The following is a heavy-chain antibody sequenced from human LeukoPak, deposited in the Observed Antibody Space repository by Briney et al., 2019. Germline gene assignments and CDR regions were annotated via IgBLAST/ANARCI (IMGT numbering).Heavy chain of an antibody. CDR2: INWNGGST. CDR3: AKQGLAAAGTALDS. CDR1: GFTFGDYG. J-gene: IGHJ4*02. D-gene: IGHD6-13*01. V-gene: IGHV3-20*04. Sequence: GGSLRLSCAASGFTFGDYGMSWVRQAPGKGLEWVSGINWNGGSTGYADSMKGRFTISRDNAKNSLYLQMNSLRAEDTAVYYCAKQGLAAAGTALDSWGQGTLVTVSS.